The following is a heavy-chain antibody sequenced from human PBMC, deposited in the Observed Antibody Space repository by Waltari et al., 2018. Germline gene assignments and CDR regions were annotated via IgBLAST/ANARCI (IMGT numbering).Heavy chain of an antibody. Sequence: QVQLQESGPGLVKPSQTLSLTCTVSGGSISSGSYYWSWIRQPAGKGLEWIGRIYTSWSTNYNPSLKSRVTISVDTSKNQFSLKLSSVTAADTAVYYCASDRRDPLDLWGRGTLVTVSS. CDR1: GGSISSGSYY. CDR2: IYTSWST. CDR3: ASDRRDPLDL. V-gene: IGHV4-61*02. J-gene: IGHJ2*01.